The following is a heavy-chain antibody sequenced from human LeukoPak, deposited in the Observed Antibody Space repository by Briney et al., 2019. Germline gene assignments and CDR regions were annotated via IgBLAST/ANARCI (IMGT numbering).Heavy chain of an antibody. V-gene: IGHV4-39*01. CDR2: IDSSGST. J-gene: IGHJ4*01. CDR1: GVSMSSSSYD. D-gene: IGHD6-25*01. CDR3: AKSGGYGLIDY. Sequence: SETLSLTCNVSGVSMSSSSYDWGWIRQPPGKGLEWIGSIDSSGSTYYNSCLKSRVTRSIDTSKNQVSLKMSDVTAADTAVYYGAKSGGYGLIDYWGQGTLVTVSS.